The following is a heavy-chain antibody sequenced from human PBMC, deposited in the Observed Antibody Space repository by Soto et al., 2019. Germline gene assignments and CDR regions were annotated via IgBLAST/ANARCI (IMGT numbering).Heavy chain of an antibody. D-gene: IGHD1-26*01. Sequence: QVQLVESGGGVVQPGRSLRLSCAASGFTFSSYGMHWVRQAPGKGLEWVAIISYDGSNTYYADSVKGRFTISRDNSQNTLYLEMNSLRAEDTSGYYCAKEGGLSGSYYISSSYYFDYWGQGTLVTVSS. CDR1: GFTFSSYG. CDR2: ISYDGSNT. CDR3: AKEGGLSGSYYISSSYYFDY. V-gene: IGHV3-30*18. J-gene: IGHJ4*02.